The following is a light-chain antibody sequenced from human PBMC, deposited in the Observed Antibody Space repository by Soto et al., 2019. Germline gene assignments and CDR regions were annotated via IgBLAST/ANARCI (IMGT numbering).Light chain of an antibody. CDR2: KAS. Sequence: DIQMTQSPSTLSGSVGDRVNITCRARQTISSWLAWYQQKPGKAPKHLFYKASNLKSGVPSRLSGSGSGTEFTLTISILQPDDFSTYYCQHYYSYAEAFGQGTKVELK. CDR1: QTISSW. CDR3: QHYYSYAEA. J-gene: IGKJ1*01. V-gene: IGKV1-5*03.